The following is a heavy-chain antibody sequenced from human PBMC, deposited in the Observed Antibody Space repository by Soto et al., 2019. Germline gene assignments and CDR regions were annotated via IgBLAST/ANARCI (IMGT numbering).Heavy chain of an antibody. CDR3: ARGLSVVVPAAIDYYYYMDV. CDR1: GYTFTGYY. Sequence: ASVKVSCKASGYTFTGYYMHWVRQAPGQGLEWMGIINPSGGSTSYAQKFQGRVTMTRDTSTSTVYMELSSLRSEDTAVYYCARGLSVVVPAAIDYYYYMDVWGKGTTVTVSS. CDR2: INPSGGST. V-gene: IGHV1-46*03. D-gene: IGHD2-2*01. J-gene: IGHJ6*03.